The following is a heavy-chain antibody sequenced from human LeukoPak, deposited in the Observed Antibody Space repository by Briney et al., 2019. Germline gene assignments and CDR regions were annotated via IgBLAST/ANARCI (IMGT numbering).Heavy chain of an antibody. CDR2: ISSSSSYI. J-gene: IGHJ5*02. V-gene: IGHV3-21*01. CDR3: ARAGKQLVRVNWFDP. Sequence: GGSPRLSCAASGFTFSSYSMNWVRQAPGKGLEWVSSISSSSSYIYYADSVKGRFTISRDNAKNSLYLQMNSLRAEDTAVYYCARAGKQLVRVNWFDPWGQGTLVTISS. D-gene: IGHD6-13*01. CDR1: GFTFSSYS.